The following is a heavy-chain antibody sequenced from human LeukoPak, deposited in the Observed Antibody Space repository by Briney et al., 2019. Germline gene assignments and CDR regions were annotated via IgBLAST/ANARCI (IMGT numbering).Heavy chain of an antibody. V-gene: IGHV4-34*01. J-gene: IGHJ5*02. CDR3: ARRGRRYYGSGSFHWFDP. CDR1: GGSFSGYY. D-gene: IGHD3-10*01. CDR2: INHSGSI. Sequence: SETLSLTCAVYGGSFSGYYWSWIRQPPGKGLEWIGEINHSGSIKRNPSLKSRVTISVDTSKNQFSLKLSSVTAADTAVYYCARRGRRYYGSGSFHWFDPWGQGTLVTVSS.